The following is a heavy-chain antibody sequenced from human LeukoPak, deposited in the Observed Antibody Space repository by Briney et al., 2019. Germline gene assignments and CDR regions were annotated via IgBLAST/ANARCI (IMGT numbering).Heavy chain of an antibody. V-gene: IGHV4-39*01. CDR3: ARPAAGLYDAFDI. CDR2: IYYSGSS. Sequence: KPSETLSLTCSVSGGSISSTTYYWGWIRQPPGKGLEWIGTIYYSGSSYYNPSLQSRVTISVDTSRNQFSLKLSSVTAADTAAYYCARPAAGLYDAFDIWGQGTMVTVSS. J-gene: IGHJ3*02. D-gene: IGHD6-13*01. CDR1: GGSISSTTYY.